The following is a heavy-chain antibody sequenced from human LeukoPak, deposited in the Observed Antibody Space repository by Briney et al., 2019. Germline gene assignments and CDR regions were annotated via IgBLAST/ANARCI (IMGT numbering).Heavy chain of an antibody. J-gene: IGHJ6*02. V-gene: IGHV1-69*04. CDR3: ARVGLGMDV. CDR2: IIPILGIA. Sequence: SVTDSCKASGGTFSSYAISWVRQAPGQGLEWMGRIIPILGIANYAQKFQGRVTITADKSTSTAYMELSSLRSEDTAVYYCARVGLGMDVWGQGTTVTVSS. CDR1: GGTFSSYA.